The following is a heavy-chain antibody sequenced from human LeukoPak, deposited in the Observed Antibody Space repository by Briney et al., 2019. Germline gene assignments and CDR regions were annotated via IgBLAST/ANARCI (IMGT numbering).Heavy chain of an antibody. CDR3: ARGPSGSPVHFDY. V-gene: IGHV4-31*03. Sequence: PSETLSLTCTVPGVSISSGDYYWNWIRQHPGKGLEWIGYIYYSGSTYYNPSLKSRLTISVDTSKIQFSLKLSSVTAADTAVYYCARGPSGSPVHFDYWGQGTLVTVSS. J-gene: IGHJ4*02. CDR1: GVSISSGDYY. CDR2: IYYSGST. D-gene: IGHD1-26*01.